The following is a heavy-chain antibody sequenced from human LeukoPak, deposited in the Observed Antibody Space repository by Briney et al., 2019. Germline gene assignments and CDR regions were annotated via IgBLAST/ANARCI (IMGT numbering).Heavy chain of an antibody. J-gene: IGHJ4*02. CDR3: ARHLNYYGSGSYRPYYFDY. V-gene: IGHV4-59*08. CDR2: IYYSGST. CDR1: GGSISSYY. D-gene: IGHD3-10*01. Sequence: PSETLSLTCTVSGGSISSYYWSWIRQPPGKGLEWIGYIYYSGSTNYNPSLKSRVTISVDTSKNQFSLKLSSVTAADTAVYYCARHLNYYGSGSYRPYYFDYWGQGTLVTASS.